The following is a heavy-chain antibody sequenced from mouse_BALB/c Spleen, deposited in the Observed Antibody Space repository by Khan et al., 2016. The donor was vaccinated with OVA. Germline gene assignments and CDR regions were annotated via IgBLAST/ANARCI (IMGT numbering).Heavy chain of an antibody. J-gene: IGHJ2*01. CDR3: TRDRIDY. CDR1: GYTFTTYW. CDR2: INPTSGYT. V-gene: IGHV1-7*01. Sequence: VELVESGAERAKPGASVKMSCKASGYTFTTYWMHWVKQRPGQGLEWIGYINPTSGYTDYNEKFKDRATLSADKSSSTAYMQLSSLTSEDSAVYYCTRDRIDYWGQGTTRTVSS.